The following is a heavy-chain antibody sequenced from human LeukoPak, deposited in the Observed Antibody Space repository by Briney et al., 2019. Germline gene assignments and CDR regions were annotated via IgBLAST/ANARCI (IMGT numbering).Heavy chain of an antibody. Sequence: SETLSLTCAVSGDSISNSHWWSWVRQPPRKGLEWIGEIYHGGSTNFNPSLRSRVTISVDRSNNQFSLRLTSVTAADTAVYYCARGEEHGSGTVHFDYWGQGTLVTVSS. V-gene: IGHV4-4*02. J-gene: IGHJ4*02. CDR2: IYHGGST. CDR3: ARGEEHGSGTVHFDY. CDR1: GDSISNSHW. D-gene: IGHD3-10*01.